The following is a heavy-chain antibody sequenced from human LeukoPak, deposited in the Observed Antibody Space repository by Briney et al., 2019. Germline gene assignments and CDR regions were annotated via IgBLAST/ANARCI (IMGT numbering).Heavy chain of an antibody. CDR2: INSDGSST. CDR1: GFTFSSYA. CDR3: ATRANIVVVPAAIVS. D-gene: IGHD2-2*02. Sequence: GGSLRLSCAASGFTFSSYAMHWVRQAPGKGLVWVSRINSDGSSTSYADSVKGRFTISRDNAKNTLYLQMNSLRAEDTAVYYCATRANIVVVPAAIVSWGQGTLVTVSS. V-gene: IGHV3-74*01. J-gene: IGHJ4*02.